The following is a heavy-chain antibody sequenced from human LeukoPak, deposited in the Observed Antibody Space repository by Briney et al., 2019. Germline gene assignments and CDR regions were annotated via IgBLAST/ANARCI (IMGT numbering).Heavy chain of an antibody. J-gene: IGHJ3*02. V-gene: IGHV4-59*01. CDR3: ARTGAAAAYHDAFDI. CDR1: GGSISSYY. CDR2: IYYSGST. Sequence: SETLSLTCTDSGGSISSYYWSWIRQPPGKGLEWIGYIYYSGSTNYNPSLKSRVTISVDTSKNQFSLKLSSVTAADTAVYYCARTGAAAAYHDAFDIWGQGTMVTVSS. D-gene: IGHD6-13*01.